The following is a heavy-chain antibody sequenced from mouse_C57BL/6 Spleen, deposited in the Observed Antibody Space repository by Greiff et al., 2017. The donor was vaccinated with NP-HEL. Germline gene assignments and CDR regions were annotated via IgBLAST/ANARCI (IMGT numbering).Heavy chain of an antibody. V-gene: IGHV1-26*01. J-gene: IGHJ4*01. CDR3: ARGPDYYGSSYGSAMDY. Sequence: EVQLQQSGPELVKPGASVKISCKASGYTFTDYYMNWVKQSHGKSLEWIGDINPNNGGTSYNQKFKGKATLTVDKSSSTAYMELRSLTSEDSAVYYCARGPDYYGSSYGSAMDYWGQGTSVTVSS. CDR1: GYTFTDYY. D-gene: IGHD1-1*01. CDR2: INPNNGGT.